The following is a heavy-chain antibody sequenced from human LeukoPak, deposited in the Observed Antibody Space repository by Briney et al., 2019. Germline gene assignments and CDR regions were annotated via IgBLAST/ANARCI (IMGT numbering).Heavy chain of an antibody. CDR3: AKSWAYTYADEGFDP. Sequence: GGSLRLSCAASGFTFSSYSMSWVRQAPGKGLEWVSFISSSSSSIYYADSVKGRFTISRDNAKSSLYLQMNSLRAEDTAVYYCAKSWAYTYADEGFDPWGQGTLVTVSS. CDR2: ISSSSSSI. V-gene: IGHV3-21*04. J-gene: IGHJ5*02. CDR1: GFTFSSYS. D-gene: IGHD5-18*01.